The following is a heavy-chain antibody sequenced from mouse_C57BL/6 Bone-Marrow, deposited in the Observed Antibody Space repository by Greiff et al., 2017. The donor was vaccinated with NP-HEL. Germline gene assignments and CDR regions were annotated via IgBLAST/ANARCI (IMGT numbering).Heavy chain of an antibody. V-gene: IGHV1-81*01. D-gene: IGHD2-4*01. CDR2: IYPRSGNT. J-gene: IGHJ4*01. CDR3: ARLYDYGYYYAMDY. Sequence: VKLVESGAELARPGASVKLSCKASGYTFTSYGISWVKQRTGQGLEWIGEIYPRSGNTYYNERFKGKATLTADKSSSTAYMELRSLTSEDSAVYFCARLYDYGYYYAMDYWGQGTSVTVSS. CDR1: GYTFTSYG.